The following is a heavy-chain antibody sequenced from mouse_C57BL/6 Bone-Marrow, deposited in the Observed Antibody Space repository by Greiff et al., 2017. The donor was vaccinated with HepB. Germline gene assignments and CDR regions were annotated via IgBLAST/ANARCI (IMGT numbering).Heavy chain of an antibody. Sequence: QVQLQQSGPGLVQPSQSLSITCTVSGFSLTSYGVHWVRQSPGKGLEWLGVIWSGGSTDYNAAFISRLSISKDNSKSQVFFKMNSLQADDTAIYYCARSITTVRAYWGQGTLVTVSA. V-gene: IGHV2-2*01. CDR3: ARSITTVRAY. J-gene: IGHJ3*01. CDR2: IWSGGST. CDR1: GFSLTSYG. D-gene: IGHD1-1*01.